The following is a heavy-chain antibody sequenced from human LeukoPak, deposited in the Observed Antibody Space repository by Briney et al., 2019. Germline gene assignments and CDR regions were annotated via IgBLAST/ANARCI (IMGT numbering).Heavy chain of an antibody. CDR3: ASEGSSSQSDDY. Sequence: SETLSLTCAVYGGSFSGYYWSWIRQPPGKGLEWIGEINHSGSTNYNPSLKSRVTISVDTSKNQFSLKLSSVTAADTAVYYCASEGSSSQSDDYWGQGTLVTVSS. CDR2: INHSGST. D-gene: IGHD6-13*01. CDR1: GGSFSGYY. J-gene: IGHJ4*02. V-gene: IGHV4-34*01.